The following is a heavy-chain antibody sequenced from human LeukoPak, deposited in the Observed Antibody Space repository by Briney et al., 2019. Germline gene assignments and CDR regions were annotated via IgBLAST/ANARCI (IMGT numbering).Heavy chain of an antibody. D-gene: IGHD3-10*01. CDR3: ARDPRDKVIFDY. J-gene: IGHJ4*02. V-gene: IGHV3-48*02. CDR2: ISSGSSTI. Sequence: GGSLRLSCAGSGFTFNTYNMNWVRQATGKGLEWGSYISSGSSTIYYADSVKGRFTISRDNAKNSLYLQMDSLRDEDTAVYYCARDPRDKVIFDYWGQGTLVTVSA. CDR1: GFTFNTYN.